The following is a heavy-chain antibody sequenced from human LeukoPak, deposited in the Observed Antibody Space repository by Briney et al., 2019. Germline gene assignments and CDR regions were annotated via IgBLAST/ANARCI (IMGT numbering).Heavy chain of an antibody. Sequence: GGSLRLSCAASGFTLTSDSMNWVRQAPGKGLEWVSYISSGATTTYYADFVKGRFTISRDNAKNSLYLQMNSLRVDDTAVYYCAKGTVGAKYWGQGTLVIVSS. CDR1: GFTLTSDS. V-gene: IGHV3-48*04. CDR3: AKGTVGAKY. D-gene: IGHD1-26*01. CDR2: ISSGATTT. J-gene: IGHJ4*02.